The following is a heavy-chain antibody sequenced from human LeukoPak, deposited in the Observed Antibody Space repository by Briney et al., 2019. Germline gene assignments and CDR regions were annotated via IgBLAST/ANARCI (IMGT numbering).Heavy chain of an antibody. D-gene: IGHD1-26*01. V-gene: IGHV3-33*01. CDR2: IWYDGSNK. Sequence: AGGSLRLSCAASGFTFSSYGMPWVRQAPGKGLEWVAVIWYDGSNKYYADSVKGRFTISRDNSKNTLYLQMNSLRAEDTAVYYCARDFLEVGATAYFDYWGQGTLVTVSS. J-gene: IGHJ4*02. CDR1: GFTFSSYG. CDR3: ARDFLEVGATAYFDY.